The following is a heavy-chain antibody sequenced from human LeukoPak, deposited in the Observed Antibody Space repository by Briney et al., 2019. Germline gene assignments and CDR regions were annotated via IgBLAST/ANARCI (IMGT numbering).Heavy chain of an antibody. Sequence: SVKVSCKASGGTFSSYAISWVRQAPGQGLEWMGGIIPIFGTANYAQKFRGRVTITTDESTSTAYMELSSLRSEDTAVYYCARFVLVPAALDYWGQGTLVTVSS. CDR2: IIPIFGTA. CDR1: GGTFSSYA. D-gene: IGHD2-2*01. J-gene: IGHJ4*02. CDR3: ARFVLVPAALDY. V-gene: IGHV1-69*05.